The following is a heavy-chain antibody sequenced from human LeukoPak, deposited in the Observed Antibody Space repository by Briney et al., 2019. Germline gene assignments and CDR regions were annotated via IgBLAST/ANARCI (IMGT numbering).Heavy chain of an antibody. V-gene: IGHV4-59*08. CDR3: ARTARSRDWFDP. J-gene: IGHJ5*02. D-gene: IGHD2-21*02. CDR1: GGSMSDSVVSHY. Sequence: SETLSLTCSVSGGSMSDSVVSHYWSWIRQPPGRGLEWIGYIYFDGRTSYSPSLKSRVTLSVDTSKNQFSMKLISVTAADTAVYYCARTARSRDWFDPWGQGSLVTVPS. CDR2: IYFDGRT.